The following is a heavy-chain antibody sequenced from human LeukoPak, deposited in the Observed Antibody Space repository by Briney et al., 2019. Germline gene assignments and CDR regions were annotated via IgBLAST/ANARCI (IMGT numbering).Heavy chain of an antibody. CDR1: GLTVSSNY. D-gene: IGHD1-26*01. V-gene: IGHV3-66*01. CDR2: IYAGGNT. Sequence: SGGSLRLSCAASGLTVSSNYISWVRRAPGRGLEWVSVIYAGGNTYYADSVKGRFTISRDNAKNSLYLQMNSLRAEDTAVYYCARDRGGSYSAIDYWGQGTLVTVSS. CDR3: ARDRGGSYSAIDY. J-gene: IGHJ4*02.